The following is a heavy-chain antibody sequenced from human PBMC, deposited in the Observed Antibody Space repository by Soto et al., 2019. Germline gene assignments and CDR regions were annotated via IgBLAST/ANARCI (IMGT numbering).Heavy chain of an antibody. V-gene: IGHV4-34*01. D-gene: IGHD2-15*01. J-gene: IGHJ4*02. Sequence: SETLSLTCAVYGGSFSGYYWSWIRQPPGKGLEWIGEINHSGSTNYNPSLKSRVTISVDTSKNQFSLKLSSVTAADTAGYYCARSKRMPRLRPRNCSGGSCYSDGYSYGRHFDYWGQGTLVTVSS. CDR1: GGSFSGYY. CDR3: ARSKRMPRLRPRNCSGGSCYSDGYSYGRHFDY. CDR2: INHSGST.